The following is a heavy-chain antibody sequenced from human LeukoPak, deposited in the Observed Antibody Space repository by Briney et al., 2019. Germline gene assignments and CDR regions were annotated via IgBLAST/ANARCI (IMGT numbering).Heavy chain of an antibody. D-gene: IGHD1-26*01. CDR1: GFTLSSYG. CDR3: ARDKGATGYYFDY. J-gene: IGHJ4*02. Sequence: GRSLRLSCAASGFTLSSYGMHWVRQAPGKGLEWVAVIWYDGSNKYYADSVKGRFTISRDNSKNTLYLQMNSLRAEDTAVYYCARDKGATGYYFDYWGQGTLVTVSS. V-gene: IGHV3-33*01. CDR2: IWYDGSNK.